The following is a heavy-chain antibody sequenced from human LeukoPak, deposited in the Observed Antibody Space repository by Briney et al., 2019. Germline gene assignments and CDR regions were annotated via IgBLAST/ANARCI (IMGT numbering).Heavy chain of an antibody. V-gene: IGHV4-61*02. CDR1: GGSISSGSYY. J-gene: IGHJ6*03. Sequence: SETLSLTCTVSGGSISSGSYYWSWIRQPAGKGLEWIGRIYTSGSTNYNPSLKSRVTISVDTSKNQFSLKLSSVTAADTAVYYCARGWTYYYYYMDVWGKGTTVTISS. CDR2: IYTSGST. D-gene: IGHD3/OR15-3a*01. CDR3: ARGWTYYYYYMDV.